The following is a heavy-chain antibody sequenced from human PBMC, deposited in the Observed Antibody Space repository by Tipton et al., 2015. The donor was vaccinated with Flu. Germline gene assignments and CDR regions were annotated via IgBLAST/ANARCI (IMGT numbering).Heavy chain of an antibody. Sequence: QVQLVQSGAEVKKPGASVKVSCKASGYTFTSYGISWVRQAPGQGLEWMGWISAYNGNTNYAQKLQGRVTMTTDTSTSTAYMELRSLRSDDMAVYYCAMEKRGSMLRGVYFAFDIWGQGTMVTVSS. V-gene: IGHV1-18*03. CDR3: AMEKRGSMLRGVYFAFDI. CDR2: ISAYNGNT. D-gene: IGHD3-10*01. J-gene: IGHJ3*02. CDR1: GYTFTSYG.